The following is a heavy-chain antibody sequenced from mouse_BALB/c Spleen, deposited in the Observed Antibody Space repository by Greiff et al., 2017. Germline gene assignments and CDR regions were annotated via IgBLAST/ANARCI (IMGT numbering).Heavy chain of an antibody. V-gene: IGHV5-6-4*01. J-gene: IGHJ4*01. CDR2: ISSGGSYT. Sequence: EVKLVESGGGLVKPGGSLKLSCAASGFTFSSYTMSWVRQTPEKRLEWVATISSGGSYTYYPDSVKGRFTISRDNAKNTLYLQMSSLKSEDTAMYYCTRDYYGSSSYAMDYWGQGTSVTVSS. CDR3: TRDYYGSSSYAMDY. D-gene: IGHD1-1*01. CDR1: GFTFSSYT.